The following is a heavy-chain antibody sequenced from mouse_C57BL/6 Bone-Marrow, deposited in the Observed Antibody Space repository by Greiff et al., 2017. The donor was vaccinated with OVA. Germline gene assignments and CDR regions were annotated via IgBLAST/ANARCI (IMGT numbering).Heavy chain of an antibody. CDR2: ISDGGSYT. D-gene: IGHD2-12*01. V-gene: IGHV5-4*01. J-gene: IGHJ2*01. CDR3: ARDYYSNFDY. CDR1: GFTFSSYA. Sequence: EVQLVESGGGLVKPGGSLKLSCAASGFTFSSYAMSWVRQTPEKRLEWVATISDGGSYTYYPDNVKGRFTISRDNAKNNLYLQKSHLKSEDTAMYYCARDYYSNFDYWGQGTTLTVSS.